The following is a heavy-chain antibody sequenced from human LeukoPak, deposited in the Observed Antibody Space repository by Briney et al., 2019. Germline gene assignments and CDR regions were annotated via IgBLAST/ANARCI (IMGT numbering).Heavy chain of an antibody. CDR3: AKDQDYYYYYGMDV. V-gene: IGHV3-30*18. CDR2: ISYDGSNK. J-gene: IGHJ6*02. Sequence: ERSLRLSCAASGFTFSSYGMHWVRQAPGKGLEWVAVISYDGSNKYYADSVKGRFTISRDNSKNTLYLQMNSLRAEDTAVYYCAKDQDYYYYYGMDVWGQGTTVTVSS. CDR1: GFTFSSYG.